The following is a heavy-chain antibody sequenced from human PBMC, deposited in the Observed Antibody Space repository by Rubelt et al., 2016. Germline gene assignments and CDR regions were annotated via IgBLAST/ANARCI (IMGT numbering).Heavy chain of an antibody. V-gene: IGHV1-69*01. J-gene: IGHJ4*02. CDR1: GGTFSSYA. CDR3: ATTIAIRPYYFDY. Sequence: QVQLVQSGAEVKKPGSSVKVSCKASGGTFSSYAISWVRQAPGQGLEWMGGIIPVFGTANYAQKFQGRITMTAAESTSTAYMELSSLRSEDTAVYYGATTIAIRPYYFDYWGQGTLVTVSS. D-gene: IGHD6-6*01. CDR2: IIPVFGTA.